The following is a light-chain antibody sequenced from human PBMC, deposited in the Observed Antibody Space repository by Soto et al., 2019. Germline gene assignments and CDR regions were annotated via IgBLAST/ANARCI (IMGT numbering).Light chain of an antibody. V-gene: IGLV2-14*01. J-gene: IGLJ1*01. Sequence: QSALPQPASVSGAPGQSITISCTGTSSDVGGYNYVSWYQQHPGKAPKLMIYEVSNRPSGVSNRFSGSKSGNTASLTISGLQAEDEADYYCSSYTSSSTFALFGTGTKVTVL. CDR1: SSDVGGYNY. CDR2: EVS. CDR3: SSYTSSSTFAL.